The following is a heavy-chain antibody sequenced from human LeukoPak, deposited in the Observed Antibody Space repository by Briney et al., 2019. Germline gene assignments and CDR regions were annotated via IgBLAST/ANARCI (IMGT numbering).Heavy chain of an antibody. CDR1: VYSLTELS. J-gene: IGHJ3*02. Sequence: GASVKVSCKDSVYSLTELSMHWVRQAPGKGLEWMGGFDPEDGETIYAQKFHARVTMTTDTSTSTGYMELRSLRFDDTATYYCARMTVVRATVQGRGDDALDMGGQGTMVTVSS. V-gene: IGHV1-24*01. CDR3: ARMTVVRATVQGRGDDALDM. CDR2: FDPEDGET. D-gene: IGHD1-26*01.